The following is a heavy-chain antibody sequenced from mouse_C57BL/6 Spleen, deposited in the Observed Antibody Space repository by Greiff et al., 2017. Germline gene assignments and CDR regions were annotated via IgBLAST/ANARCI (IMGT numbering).Heavy chain of an antibody. J-gene: IGHJ3*01. D-gene: IGHD3-2*02. CDR2: INPYNGGT. CDR1: GYTFTDYY. V-gene: IGHV1-19*01. Sequence: EVQLVESGPVLVKPGASVKMSCKASGYTFTDYYMNWVKQSHGKSLEWIGVINPYNGGTSYNQKFKGKATLTVDKSSSTAYMELNSLTSEDSAVYYCARGDSSGPPFAYWGQGTLVTVSA. CDR3: ARGDSSGPPFAY.